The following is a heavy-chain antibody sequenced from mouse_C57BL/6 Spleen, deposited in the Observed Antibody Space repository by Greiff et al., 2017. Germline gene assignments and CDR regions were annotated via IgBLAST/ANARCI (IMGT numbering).Heavy chain of an antibody. V-gene: IGHV1-81*01. J-gene: IGHJ4*01. Sequence: VKLMESGAELARPGASVKLSCKASGYTFTSYGISWVKQRTGQGLEWIGEIYPRSGNTYYNEKFKGKATLTADKSSSTAYMELRSLTSEDSAVYFCARSGYYGSSLYAMDYWGQGTSVTVSS. CDR1: GYTFTSYG. CDR2: IYPRSGNT. CDR3: ARSGYYGSSLYAMDY. D-gene: IGHD1-1*01.